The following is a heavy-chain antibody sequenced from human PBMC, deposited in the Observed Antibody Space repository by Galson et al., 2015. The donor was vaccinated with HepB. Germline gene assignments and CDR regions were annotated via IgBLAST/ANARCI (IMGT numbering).Heavy chain of an antibody. CDR2: ISWNSGSI. J-gene: IGHJ3*02. CDR1: GFTFDDYA. Sequence: SLRLSCAASGFTFDDYAMYWVRQAPGKGLEWVSGISWNSGSIGYADSVKGRFTISRDNAKNSLYLQMDSLRVEDTAVYYCARDTRPVSFDIWGQGTMVTVSA. V-gene: IGHV3-9*01. CDR3: ARDTRPVSFDI.